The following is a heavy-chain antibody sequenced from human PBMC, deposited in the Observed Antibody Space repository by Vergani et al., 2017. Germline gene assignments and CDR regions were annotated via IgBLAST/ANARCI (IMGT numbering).Heavy chain of an antibody. V-gene: IGHV4-59*08. Sequence: QVQLQESGPGLVKPSETLSLTCTVSGAAIKDFYWSWFRQPPGKGLEWIGYVYYTGSTTYNPSLKSRVTISVDTSKNQFSLKLSSVTAADTAVYYCARVRRDDSSGYYYYYGMDVWGQGTTVTVSS. CDR2: VYYTGST. CDR3: ARVRRDDSSGYYYYYGMDV. J-gene: IGHJ6*02. D-gene: IGHD3-22*01. CDR1: GAAIKDFY.